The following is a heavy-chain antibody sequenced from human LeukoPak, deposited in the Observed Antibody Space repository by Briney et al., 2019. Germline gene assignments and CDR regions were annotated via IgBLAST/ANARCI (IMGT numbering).Heavy chain of an antibody. CDR3: ATGYSGFEADVFHI. D-gene: IGHD5-12*01. V-gene: IGHV3-30-3*01. CDR1: GCTFSSYA. J-gene: IGHJ3*02. CDR2: ICYDGSNK. Sequence: GRALRLSCAASGCTFSSYAMHWVGQAPGKGLEGVAIICYDGSNKYYADSVKGRFPISRDNSKNTLYLEMNSLRAEDTAVYYCATGYSGFEADVFHIWGQGTMVTVSS.